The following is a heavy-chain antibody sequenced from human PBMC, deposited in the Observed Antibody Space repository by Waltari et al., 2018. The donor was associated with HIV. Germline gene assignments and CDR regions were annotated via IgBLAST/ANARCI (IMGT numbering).Heavy chain of an antibody. CDR2: IYHSAST. CDR3: ARGGDGYNLAHAFDI. D-gene: IGHD5-12*01. CDR1: GGSVSSKTYY. Sequence: QVQLQESGPGLVKPSETLSLTCTVSGGSVSSKTYYWSWIRQPPGKGLEWIGYIYHSASTNHNPSLKSRVTISVDTSKNQFSLRLTSVTAADTAVYYCARGGDGYNLAHAFDIWGQGTMVTVSS. V-gene: IGHV4-61*01. J-gene: IGHJ3*02.